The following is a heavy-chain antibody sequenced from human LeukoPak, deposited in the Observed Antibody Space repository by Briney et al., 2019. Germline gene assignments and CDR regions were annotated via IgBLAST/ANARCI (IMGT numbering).Heavy chain of an antibody. CDR2: IYYSGST. CDR1: GGSISSGDYY. J-gene: IGHJ3*02. Sequence: SETLSLTCTVSGGSISSGDYYWNWIRQHPGKGLEWIGYIYYSGSTYYNPSLKSRVTISIDTSKNQFSLKLSCVTAADTAVYYCARDGYNYADTFDIWGQGTMVTVSS. CDR3: ARDGYNYADTFDI. V-gene: IGHV4-31*03. D-gene: IGHD5-24*01.